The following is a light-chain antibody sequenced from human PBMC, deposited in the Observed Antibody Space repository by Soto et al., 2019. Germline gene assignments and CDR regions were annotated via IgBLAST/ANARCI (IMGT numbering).Light chain of an antibody. V-gene: IGKV3-15*01. CDR1: QSISNN. CDR3: QQYHKWPLT. CDR2: GAS. Sequence: EIVMTQSPATLSVSPGERVTLSCRASQSISNNLAWHQQKPGQAPRLLIYGASPRATGIPASFSGSGSGTEFTLTISSLQSENFAVYYCQQYHKWPLTFGQGTKVEIK. J-gene: IGKJ1*01.